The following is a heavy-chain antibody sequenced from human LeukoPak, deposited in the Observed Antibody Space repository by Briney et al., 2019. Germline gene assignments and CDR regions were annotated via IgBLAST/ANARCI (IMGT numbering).Heavy chain of an antibody. CDR2: IKQDGSEK. CDR3: ARVGQWELSGGLRGCFDY. Sequence: SGGSLRLSCAASGFTFSSYCMSWLRQAPGKGLEWLANIKQDGSEKYYVEYVKGRFTISRDNAKNSLYLQMNSLRAEDTAVYYCARVGQWELSGGLRGCFDYWGQGTLVTVSS. J-gene: IGHJ4*02. V-gene: IGHV3-7*01. CDR1: GFTFSSYC. D-gene: IGHD1-26*01.